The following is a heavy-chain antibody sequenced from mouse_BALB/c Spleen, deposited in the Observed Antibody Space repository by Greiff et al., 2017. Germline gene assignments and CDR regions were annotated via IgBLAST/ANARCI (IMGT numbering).Heavy chain of an antibody. V-gene: IGHV5-17*02. CDR3: ASPVYYGKTALYAMDY. CDR1: GFTFSSFG. J-gene: IGHJ4*01. CDR2: ISSGSSTI. D-gene: IGHD2-1*01. Sequence: EVHLVESGGGLVQPGGSRKLSCAASGFTFSSFGMHWVRQAPEKGLEWVAYISSGSSTIYYADTVKGRFTISRDNPKNTLFLQMTSLRSEDTAMYYCASPVYYGKTALYAMDYWGQGTSVTVSS.